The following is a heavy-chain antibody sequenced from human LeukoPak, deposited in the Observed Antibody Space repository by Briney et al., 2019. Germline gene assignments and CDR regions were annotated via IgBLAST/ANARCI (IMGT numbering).Heavy chain of an antibody. CDR1: GGSFKNYV. V-gene: IGHV1-69*05. CDR3: ARGYSSTQNWSDP. J-gene: IGHJ5*02. D-gene: IGHD2-2*01. CDR2: IIAVFGTG. Sequence: ASGKVSCKASGGSFKNYVINWGRQAPGQGLGWGGMIIAVFGTGNYAQKFQARVTITTDEAMSTAYMELNSLRSEDTAVYYCARGYSSTQNWSDPWGQGTLVTVSS.